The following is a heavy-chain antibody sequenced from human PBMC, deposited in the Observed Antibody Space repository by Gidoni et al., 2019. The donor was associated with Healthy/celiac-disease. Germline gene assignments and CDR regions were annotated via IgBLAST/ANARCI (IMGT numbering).Heavy chain of an antibody. V-gene: IGHV4-34*01. Sequence: QVQLQQWGAGLLKPSETLSLTCAVYGGSFSGYYWSWIRQPPGKGLEWIGEINHSGSTNYNPSLKSRVTISVDTSKNQFSLKLSSVTAADTAVYYCARKSDIAARPGAFDYWGQGTLVTVSS. J-gene: IGHJ4*02. CDR1: GGSFSGYY. CDR2: INHSGST. D-gene: IGHD6-6*01. CDR3: ARKSDIAARPGAFDY.